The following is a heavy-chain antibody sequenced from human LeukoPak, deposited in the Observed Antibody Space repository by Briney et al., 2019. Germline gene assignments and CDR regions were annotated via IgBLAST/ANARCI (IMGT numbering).Heavy chain of an antibody. J-gene: IGHJ3*02. CDR2: ISGSGENT. Sequence: PGGSLRLSCAVSGLTFSNYAMSWVRQAPGKGLEWVSAISGSGENTHYADSVQGRFIISRDNSKKTMYLQMNSLRGEDTAVYYCAKGSTYFYGLGTTDDAFDIWGQGTMVTVSS. CDR1: GLTFSNYA. CDR3: AKGSTYFYGLGTTDDAFDI. V-gene: IGHV3-23*01. D-gene: IGHD3-10*01.